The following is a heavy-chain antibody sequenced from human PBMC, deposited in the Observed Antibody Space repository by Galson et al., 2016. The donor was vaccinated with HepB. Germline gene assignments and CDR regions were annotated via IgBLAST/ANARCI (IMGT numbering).Heavy chain of an antibody. CDR3: TRDCGGDCSAYY. V-gene: IGHV3-49*03. CDR2: IGSKAYGGTT. Sequence: SLRLSCAASGFTFGDYAMSWFRQAPGKGLEWVGFIGSKAYGGTTEYAASVKGRFSISRDDSKSIAYLQMNSLKIDDTGVYYCTRDCGGDCSAYYWGQGTLVTVSS. D-gene: IGHD2-21*02. J-gene: IGHJ4*02. CDR1: GFTFGDYA.